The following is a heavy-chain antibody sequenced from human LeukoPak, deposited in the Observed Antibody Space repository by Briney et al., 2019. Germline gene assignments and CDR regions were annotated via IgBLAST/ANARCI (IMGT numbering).Heavy chain of an antibody. CDR2: FDPEDGET. CDR3: ATVYWQQLVPYYFDY. Sequence: GASVRVSCKVSGYTLTELSMHWVRQAPGKGLEWMGGFDPEDGETIYAQKFQGRVTMTEDTSTDTAYMELSSLGSEDTAVYYCATVYWQQLVPYYFDYWGQGTLVTVSS. J-gene: IGHJ4*02. CDR1: GYTLTELS. D-gene: IGHD6-13*01. V-gene: IGHV1-24*01.